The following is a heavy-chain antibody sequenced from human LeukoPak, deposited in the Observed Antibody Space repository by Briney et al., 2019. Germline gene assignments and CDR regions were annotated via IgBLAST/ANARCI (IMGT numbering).Heavy chain of an antibody. J-gene: IGHJ4*02. CDR1: GFTFSSYV. CDR3: ARDYGDYGASLDY. CDR2: ISYDGSNK. V-gene: IGHV3-30-3*01. D-gene: IGHD4-17*01. Sequence: PGGSPRLSCAASGFTFSSYVMHWVRQAPGRGLEWVAVISYDGSNKFYADSVKGRFTISRDNSKNTLYLQMNILRPEDTAVYYCARDYGDYGASLDYWGQGTLVTVSS.